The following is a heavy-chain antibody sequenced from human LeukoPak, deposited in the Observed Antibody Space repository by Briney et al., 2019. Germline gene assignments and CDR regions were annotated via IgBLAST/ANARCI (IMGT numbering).Heavy chain of an antibody. CDR3: ARGSMVNYFDSSGYYNY. Sequence: SETLSFTCTVSGGSISSYYWSWIRQPPGKGLEWIGYIYYSGSTNYNPSLKSRVTISVDTSKNQFSLKLSSVTAADTAVYYCARGSMVNYFDSSGYYNYWGQGVLVTVSS. V-gene: IGHV4-59*01. CDR2: IYYSGST. J-gene: IGHJ4*02. D-gene: IGHD3-22*01. CDR1: GGSISSYY.